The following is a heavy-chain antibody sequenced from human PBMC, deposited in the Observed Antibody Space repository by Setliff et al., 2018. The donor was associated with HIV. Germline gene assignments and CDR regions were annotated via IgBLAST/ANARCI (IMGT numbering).Heavy chain of an antibody. CDR2: ISGYNGNT. CDR3: ARVPNRGEFYYSYYYMDV. CDR1: GYNLVSYD. V-gene: IGHV1-18*01. D-gene: IGHD3-16*01. J-gene: IGHJ6*03. Sequence: ASVKVSCKASGYNLVSYDISWVRQAPGQGLEWMGWISGYNGNTNYAWELLGRFPMTTSTSTRTVYMELRSLRSDDTAVYYCARVPNRGEFYYSYYYMDVWGKG.